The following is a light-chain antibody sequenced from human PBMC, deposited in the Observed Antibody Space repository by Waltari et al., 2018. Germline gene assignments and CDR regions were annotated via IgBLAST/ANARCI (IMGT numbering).Light chain of an antibody. Sequence: VILTQSPATLSLSPGERATLSCRASQSVSSYLAWYQQKPGQAPRRLIYGASSRATGVPYRFSGIGSGTEFTLTISSLEPEDFVVYYCQKYSSSPYSFGQGTKVEIK. CDR2: GAS. V-gene: IGKV3-20*01. CDR3: QKYSSSPYS. J-gene: IGKJ2*03. CDR1: QSVSSY.